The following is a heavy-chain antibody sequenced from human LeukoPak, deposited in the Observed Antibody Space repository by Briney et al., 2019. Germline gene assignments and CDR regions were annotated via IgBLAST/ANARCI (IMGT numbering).Heavy chain of an antibody. J-gene: IGHJ4*02. CDR2: IYYSGST. V-gene: IGHV4-59*01. CDR1: GGSISSYY. Sequence: PSETLSLTCTVSGGSISSYYWSWIRQPPGKGLEWIGYIYYSGSTNYNPSLKSRVTISVDTSKNQFSLKLSSVTAADTAVYYCARGSSIAAPDERLDYWGQGTLVTVSS. CDR3: ARGSSIAAPDERLDY. D-gene: IGHD6-6*01.